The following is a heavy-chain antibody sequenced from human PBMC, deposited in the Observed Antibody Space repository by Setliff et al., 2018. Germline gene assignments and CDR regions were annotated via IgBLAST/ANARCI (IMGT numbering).Heavy chain of an antibody. V-gene: IGHV4-34*01. J-gene: IGHJ4*02. CDR3: AKERYFDWFFEN. CDR2: SNHGGST. Sequence: SETLSLTCSVYGESFSNNYWSWIRQTPGKGLEWIGESNHGGSTSYHPSLKSRLTMSVDTSKNQFSLKLNSVTAADTAVYYCAKERYFDWFFENWGQGTLVTVSS. CDR1: GESFSNNY. D-gene: IGHD3-9*01.